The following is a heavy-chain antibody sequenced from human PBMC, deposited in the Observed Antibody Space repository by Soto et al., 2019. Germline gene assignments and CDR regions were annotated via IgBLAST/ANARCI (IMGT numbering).Heavy chain of an antibody. J-gene: IGHJ6*02. CDR3: ARTAAAGKYYYGVDV. CDR2: IYPGDSDT. D-gene: IGHD6-13*01. Sequence: PGESLKISCKGSGYSFPSYWIGWVRQMPGKGLEWMGIIYPGDSDTRYSPSFQGQVTISADKSISTAYLQWSSLKASDTAMYYCARTAAAGKYYYGVDVWGQGTTVTVSS. V-gene: IGHV5-51*01. CDR1: GYSFPSYW.